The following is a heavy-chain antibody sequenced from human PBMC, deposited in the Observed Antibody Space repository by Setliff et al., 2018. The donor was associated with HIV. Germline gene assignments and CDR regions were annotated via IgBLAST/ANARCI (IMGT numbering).Heavy chain of an antibody. CDR2: IYTSGST. V-gene: IGHV4-61*01. D-gene: IGHD3-3*01. CDR1: GDSVSSRSYY. CDR3: ARDGFWSGYIDY. Sequence: ASETLSLTCTVSGDSVSSRSYYWSWIRQPPGKGLEWIGRIYTSGSTNYNPSLKSRVTMSVDTSKNQFSLKLSSVTAADTAVYYCARDGFWSGYIDYWGQGTLVTVSS. J-gene: IGHJ4*02.